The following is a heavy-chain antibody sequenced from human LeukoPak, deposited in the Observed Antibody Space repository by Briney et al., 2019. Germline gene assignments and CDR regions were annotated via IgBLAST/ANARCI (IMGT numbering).Heavy chain of an antibody. CDR3: AWDSSGWFDY. V-gene: IGHV1-69*05. D-gene: IGHD6-19*01. CDR2: IIPIFGTA. J-gene: IGHJ5*01. Sequence: GASVKVSCKASGGTFSSYAISWVRQVPGQGLEWMGGIIPIFGTANYAQKFQGRVTITTDESTSTAYMELSSLRSEDTAVYYCAWDSSGWFDYWGQGTLVTVSS. CDR1: GGTFSSYA.